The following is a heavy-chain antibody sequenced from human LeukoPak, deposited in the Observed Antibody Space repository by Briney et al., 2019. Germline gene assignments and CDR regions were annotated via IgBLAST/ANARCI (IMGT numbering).Heavy chain of an antibody. Sequence: GGSLRLSCAASGFTFSSYGMHWVRQAPGKGLEGVAFIRYDGSNKYYADSVKGQFTISRDNSKNTLYLQMNSLRGEDTAVYYCAKVVYDFWSGYFDYWGQGTLVTVSS. J-gene: IGHJ4*02. CDR1: GFTFSSYG. D-gene: IGHD3-3*01. CDR2: IRYDGSNK. V-gene: IGHV3-30*02. CDR3: AKVVYDFWSGYFDY.